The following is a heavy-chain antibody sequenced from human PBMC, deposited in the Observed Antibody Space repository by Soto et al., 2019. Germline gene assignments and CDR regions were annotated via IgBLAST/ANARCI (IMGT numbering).Heavy chain of an antibody. CDR3: ARDPVDGYAFFDS. CDR2: IYHSGST. J-gene: IGHJ5*02. V-gene: IGHV4-59*01. CDR1: GGSISTYY. D-gene: IGHD5-12*01. Sequence: PAETLSLTCTVSGGSISTYYWSWVRQPPGKGLEWIGYIYHSGSTNYNPSLESRVTISVDKSAKQSSLRLTSVTAADTAVYWCARDPVDGYAFFDSWGQGVLVTVSS.